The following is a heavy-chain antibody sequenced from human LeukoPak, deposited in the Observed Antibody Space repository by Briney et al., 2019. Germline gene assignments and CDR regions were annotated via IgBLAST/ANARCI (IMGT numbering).Heavy chain of an antibody. V-gene: IGHV3-30*18. Sequence: PGGSLRLPCAASGFSFNAYWMHWVRQTPGTGLEWVAVMSYDENTKYYADSVKGRFTISRDNSKNTLFLQMNSLRPEDTAVYYCAKEPAPYSSGWYFPDDHWGQGALVTVSS. CDR3: AKEPAPYSSGWYFPDDH. CDR2: MSYDENTK. J-gene: IGHJ5*02. CDR1: GFSFNAYW. D-gene: IGHD6-19*01.